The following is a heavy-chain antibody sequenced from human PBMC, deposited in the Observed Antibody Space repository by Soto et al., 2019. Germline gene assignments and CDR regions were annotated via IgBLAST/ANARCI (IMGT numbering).Heavy chain of an antibody. Sequence: GASVKVSCKASGYTFTSYAMHWVRQAPGQRLEWMGWINAGNGNTKYSQKFQGRVTITRDTSASTAYMELSSLRSEDTAVYYRARDGPTTVTTPKYFDYWGQGTLVTVSS. CDR3: ARDGPTTVTTPKYFDY. D-gene: IGHD4-17*01. CDR1: GYTFTSYA. J-gene: IGHJ4*02. V-gene: IGHV1-3*01. CDR2: INAGNGNT.